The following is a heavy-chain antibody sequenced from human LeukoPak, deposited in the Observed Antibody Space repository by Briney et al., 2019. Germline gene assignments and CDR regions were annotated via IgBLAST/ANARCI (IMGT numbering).Heavy chain of an antibody. CDR2: ISGSGGSA. D-gene: IGHD2-15*01. Sequence: GGSLRLSCAASGFTFSSYAMSWVRQAPGKGLEWVSAISGSGGSAYYADSVKGRFTISRDNSKNTLYLQMNSLRAEDTAVYYCAKDYGWSRVNWFDPWGQGTLVTVSS. CDR3: AKDYGWSRVNWFDP. J-gene: IGHJ5*02. V-gene: IGHV3-23*01. CDR1: GFTFSSYA.